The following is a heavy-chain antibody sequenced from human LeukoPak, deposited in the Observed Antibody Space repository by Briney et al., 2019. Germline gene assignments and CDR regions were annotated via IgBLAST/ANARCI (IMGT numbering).Heavy chain of an antibody. CDR2: IGGSGGST. V-gene: IGHV3-23*01. Sequence: GGSLRLSCAASGFTFSSYAMSWVRQAPGKGLEWVSAIGGSGGSTYYADSVKGRFTISRDNSKNTLCLQMNSLRAEDTAVYYCAKAPPRKWLLNHYPAFDIWGQGTMVTVSS. J-gene: IGHJ3*02. D-gene: IGHD6-19*01. CDR3: AKAPPRKWLLNHYPAFDI. CDR1: GFTFSSYA.